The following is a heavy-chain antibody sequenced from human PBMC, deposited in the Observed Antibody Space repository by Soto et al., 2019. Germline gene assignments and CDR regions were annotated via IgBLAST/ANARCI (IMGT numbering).Heavy chain of an antibody. V-gene: IGHV3-21*01. CDR1: GFTFSSYS. Sequence: EVQLVESGGGLVKPGGSLRLSCAASGFTFSSYSMNWVRQAPGKGLEWVSSINYKSHIDYADSVKGRLTISRDNANNSLYLQMNSLRAEDTAVYFCARERIYAGYYYYMDVWGIGTTVTVSS. CDR2: INYKSHI. D-gene: IGHD3-10*01. CDR3: ARERIYAGYYYYMDV. J-gene: IGHJ6*03.